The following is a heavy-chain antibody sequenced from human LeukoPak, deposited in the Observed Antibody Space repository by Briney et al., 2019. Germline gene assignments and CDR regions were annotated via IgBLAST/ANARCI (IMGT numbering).Heavy chain of an antibody. V-gene: IGHV5-51*01. D-gene: IGHD3-22*01. CDR3: ASPPPPYYYDSSGLY. CDR2: IYPGDSDT. CDR1: GYSFTSYW. Sequence: GESLKISCKGSGYSFTSYWIGWVRQMPGKGLEWMGIIYPGDSDTRYSPSFQGQVTISADKSISTAYLQWSSLKASDTAMYYCASPPPPYYYDSSGLYWGQGTLVTVSS. J-gene: IGHJ4*02.